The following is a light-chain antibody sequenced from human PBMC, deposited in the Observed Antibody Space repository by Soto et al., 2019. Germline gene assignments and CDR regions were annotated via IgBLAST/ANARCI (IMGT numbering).Light chain of an antibody. CDR3: SSYAGSNNFGV. J-gene: IGLJ1*01. V-gene: IGLV2-8*01. CDR2: EVS. Sequence: QSALTQPPSASGSPGQSVTISCTGTSSDVGGYNYDSWYQQHPGKAPKLMIYEVSKRPSGVPDRFSGSKSGNTASLTVSGLQAEDEADYYCSSYAGSNNFGVFGTGTKVTVL. CDR1: SSDVGGYNY.